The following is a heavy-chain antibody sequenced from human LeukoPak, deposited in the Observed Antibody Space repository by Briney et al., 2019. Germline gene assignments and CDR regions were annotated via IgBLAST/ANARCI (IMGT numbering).Heavy chain of an antibody. V-gene: IGHV4-4*02. CDR3: ARSPTKRVPEDY. CDR1: SDSIFTSNW. D-gene: IGHD2-2*01. J-gene: IGHJ4*02. CDR2: IFHSGST. Sequence: SGTLSLTCTVSSDSIFTSNWWSWVRQPPGKGLEWIGQIFHSGSTSYSPSLKSRVTISMDKSKNQISLRLTSLNAADTAVYYCARSPTKRVPEDYWGQGTLVTVSS.